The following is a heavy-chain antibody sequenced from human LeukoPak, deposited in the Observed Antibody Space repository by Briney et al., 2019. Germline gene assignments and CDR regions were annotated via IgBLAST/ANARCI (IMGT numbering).Heavy chain of an antibody. V-gene: IGHV1-69*05. Sequence: SVKVSCKASGGTFSSYAISWVRQAPGQGLEWMGGIIPIFGTANYAQKFQGKVTITTDESTSTAYMELSSLRSEDTAVYYCARGARDGYNAPFDYWGQGTLVTVSS. D-gene: IGHD5-24*01. J-gene: IGHJ4*02. CDR2: IIPIFGTA. CDR3: ARGARDGYNAPFDY. CDR1: GGTFSSYA.